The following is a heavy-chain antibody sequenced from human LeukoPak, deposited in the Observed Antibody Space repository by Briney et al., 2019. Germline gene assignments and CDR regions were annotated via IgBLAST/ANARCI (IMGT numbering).Heavy chain of an antibody. Sequence: PGGSLRLSCAPSGFTFSRHGMHWVRQAPGKGLEWVAIISNDGSRKYYAHSVEGRFTISRDNAKNSLYLQMNSLRAEDTAVYYRAILSGYGYYFDYWGQGTLVTVSS. CDR3: AILSGYGYYFDY. CDR1: GFTFSRHG. V-gene: IGHV3-30*03. J-gene: IGHJ4*02. D-gene: IGHD3-22*01. CDR2: ISNDGSRK.